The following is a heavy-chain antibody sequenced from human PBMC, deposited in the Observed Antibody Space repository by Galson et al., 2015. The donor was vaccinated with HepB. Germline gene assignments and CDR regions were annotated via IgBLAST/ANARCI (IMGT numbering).Heavy chain of an antibody. CDR2: IRFDANIR. D-gene: IGHD6-13*01. Sequence: SLRLSCAASGFTFSIYGMHWVRQAPGKGLEWVAYIRFDANIRSYADSVRGRFTISRDNSKNTLYLQMNSLRTEDTALYYCAKVSPIAVAGPGGSYYFDSWGQGTLVTVSS. J-gene: IGHJ4*02. CDR3: AKVSPIAVAGPGGSYYFDS. V-gene: IGHV3-30*02. CDR1: GFTFSIYG.